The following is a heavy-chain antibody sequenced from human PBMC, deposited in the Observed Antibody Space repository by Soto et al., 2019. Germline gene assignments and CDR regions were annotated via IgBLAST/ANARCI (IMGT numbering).Heavy chain of an antibody. CDR2: IYYSGST. CDR1: GGSISSGGYY. J-gene: IGHJ3*02. CDR3: ASGIRGDAFDI. V-gene: IGHV4-31*03. Sequence: SETLPLTCTVSGGSISSGGYYWSWIRQHPGKGLEWIGHIYYSGSTYYNPSLKSRVTISVDTSKNQFSLKLSSVTAADTAVYYCASGIRGDAFDIWGQGTMVTVSS.